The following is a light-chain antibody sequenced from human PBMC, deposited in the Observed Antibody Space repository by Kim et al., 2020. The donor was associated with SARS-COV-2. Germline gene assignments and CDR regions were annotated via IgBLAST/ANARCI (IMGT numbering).Light chain of an antibody. CDR3: HVRDSNAVV. Sequence: VALGQEDRITCGANKKGTKNVHWDQEEAGQAPVLGIYRDSNRPSGIPERFSGSNSGNTATLTISRAQAGDEADYYCHVRDSNAVVFGGGTQLTV. CDR2: RDS. J-gene: IGLJ2*01. V-gene: IGLV3-9*01. CDR1: KKGTKN.